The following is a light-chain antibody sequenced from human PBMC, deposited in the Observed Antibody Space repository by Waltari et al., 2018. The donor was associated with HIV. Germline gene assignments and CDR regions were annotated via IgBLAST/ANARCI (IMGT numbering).Light chain of an antibody. V-gene: IGLV3-1*01. CDR1: KLGDKY. Sequence: SYELTQPPSVSVSPGQTATITCSGDKLGDKYASWYQQKPGQSPVLVIYQDNKRPSGIPERFSGSNSGNTATLTISGTQAVDEADCYCQAWDSNAPVFGGGTKLTVL. CDR3: QAWDSNAPV. J-gene: IGLJ2*01. CDR2: QDN.